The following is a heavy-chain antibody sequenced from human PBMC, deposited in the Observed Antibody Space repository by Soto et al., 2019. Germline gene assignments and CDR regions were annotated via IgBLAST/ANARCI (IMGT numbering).Heavy chain of an antibody. CDR2: ISSTTNYI. CDR3: ARESEDLTSNFDY. V-gene: IGHV3-21*06. CDR1: GFTLRSYG. J-gene: IGHJ4*02. Sequence: PGGSLRLSCAASGFTLRSYGMHWVRQAPGKGLEWVSCISSTTNYIYYGDSMKGRFTISRDNAKNSLYLEMNSLRAEDTAVYYCARESEDLTSNFDYWGQGTLVTVSS.